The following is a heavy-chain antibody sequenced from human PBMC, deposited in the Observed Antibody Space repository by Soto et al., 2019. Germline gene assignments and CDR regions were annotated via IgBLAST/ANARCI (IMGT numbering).Heavy chain of an antibody. CDR2: IIPIFGTA. CDR1: GGTFSSYA. V-gene: IGHV1-69*01. D-gene: IGHD5-12*01. J-gene: IGHJ4*02. Sequence: QVQLVQSGAEVKKPGSSVKVSCKASGGTFSSYAISWVRQAPGQGLEWMGGIIPIFGTANYAQKFQGRVKITADESTSTAYMELSSLRSEDTAVYYCASLGGIRGYSGYDYFDYWGQGTLVTVSS. CDR3: ASLGGIRGYSGYDYFDY.